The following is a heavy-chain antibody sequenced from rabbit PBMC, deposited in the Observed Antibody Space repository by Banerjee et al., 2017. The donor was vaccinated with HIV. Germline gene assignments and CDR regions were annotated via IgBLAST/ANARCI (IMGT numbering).Heavy chain of an antibody. Sequence: QSLEESGGDLVKPGASLTLTCTASGFSFTYSDYMCWVRQPPGKGPEWIACIDIGSSGFTYFASWAKGRFTISKTSSTTVTLQMTSLTAADTATYFCARDSSSSFSSYGMDLWGQGTLVTVS. J-gene: IGHJ3*01. CDR1: GFSFTYSDY. CDR3: ARDSSSSFSSYGMDL. CDR2: IDIGSSGFT. V-gene: IGHV1S40*01. D-gene: IGHD1-1*01.